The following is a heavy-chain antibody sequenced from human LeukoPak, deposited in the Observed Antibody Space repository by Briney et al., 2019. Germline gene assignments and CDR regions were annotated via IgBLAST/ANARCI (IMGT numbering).Heavy chain of an antibody. V-gene: IGHV3-30*02. D-gene: IGHD3-16*01. CDR2: IRYDGSNK. J-gene: IGHJ4*02. Sequence: PGGSLRLSCAASGFTFSSYGMHWVRQAPGKGLEWVAFIRYDGSNKYYADSVKGRFTISRDNSKNTLYLQMNSLRAEDTAVYYCAKDRAARPPHPGRTHDSPSPLGYWGQGTLVTVSS. CDR1: GFTFSSYG. CDR3: AKDRAARPPHPGRTHDSPSPLGY.